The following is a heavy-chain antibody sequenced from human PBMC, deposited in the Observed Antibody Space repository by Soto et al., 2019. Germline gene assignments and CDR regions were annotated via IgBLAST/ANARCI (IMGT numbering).Heavy chain of an antibody. J-gene: IGHJ4*02. D-gene: IGHD5-18*01. CDR3: AKARYSYGYDLDS. CDR2: ISGSGGST. V-gene: IGHV3-23*01. CDR1: GFTFSSYA. Sequence: PGGSLRLSCAASGFTFSSYAMTWVRQAPGKGLEWVSAISGSGGSTYYIDSVKGRFTISRDNSKNTLYLQMNSLGAEDTAVYYCAKARYSYGYDLDSWGQGTLVTVSS.